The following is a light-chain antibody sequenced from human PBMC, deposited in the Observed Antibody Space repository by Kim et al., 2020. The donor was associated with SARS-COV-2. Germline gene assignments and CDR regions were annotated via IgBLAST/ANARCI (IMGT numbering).Light chain of an antibody. CDR1: QSISSW. J-gene: IGKJ1*01. V-gene: IGKV1-5*01. CDR2: DAS. Sequence: DIQMTQSPSTLSASVGERVTITCRASQSISSWLAWYQQKPGEAPKLLIYDASSLESGVPSRFSGSGSGTGFTLTISSLQPDDFATYYCQQYNGYPCTFGQGTKVDIK. CDR3: QQYNGYPCT.